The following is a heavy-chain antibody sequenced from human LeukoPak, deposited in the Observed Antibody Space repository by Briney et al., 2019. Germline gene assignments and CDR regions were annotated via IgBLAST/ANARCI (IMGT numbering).Heavy chain of an antibody. Sequence: ASVKVSCKASGGTFSSYAISWVRQAPGQGLEWMGWISAYNGNTNYAQKLQGRVTMTTDTSTSTAYMELRSLRSDDTAVYYCARDSVGVAVAGSYGFDYWGQGTLVTVSS. CDR3: ARDSVGVAVAGSYGFDY. D-gene: IGHD6-19*01. CDR2: ISAYNGNT. V-gene: IGHV1-18*01. CDR1: GGTFSSYA. J-gene: IGHJ4*02.